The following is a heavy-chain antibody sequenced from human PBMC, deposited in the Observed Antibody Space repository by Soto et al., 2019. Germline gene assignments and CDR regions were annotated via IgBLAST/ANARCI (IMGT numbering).Heavy chain of an antibody. CDR2: IYYSGST. Sequence: PSETLSLTCSVSGGSISSGDYYWSWIRQPPGKGLEWIGYIYYSGSTYYNPSLKSRVTISVDTSKNQFSLKLSSVTAADTAVYYCARVPSXPGCSSTSCYNPNWFDPWGQGTLVTVSS. V-gene: IGHV4-30-4*01. J-gene: IGHJ5*02. CDR1: GGSISSGDYY. CDR3: ARVPSXPGCSSTSCYNPNWFDP. D-gene: IGHD2-2*01.